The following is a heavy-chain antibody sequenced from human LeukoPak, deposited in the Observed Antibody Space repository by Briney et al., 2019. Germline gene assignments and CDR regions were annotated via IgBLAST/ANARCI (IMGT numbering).Heavy chain of an antibody. CDR3: AKDEDHDYGDYYFDS. V-gene: IGHV3-20*04. Sequence: RSGGSLRLSCAASGFIFDGMSWVRQAPGKGLEWVSGINWNGSITGYADSVKGRFTISRDDSKNTLYLQMNSLRAEDTAVYYCAKDEDHDYGDYYFDSWGQGTLVTVSS. J-gene: IGHJ4*02. D-gene: IGHD4-17*01. CDR1: GFIFDG. CDR2: INWNGSIT.